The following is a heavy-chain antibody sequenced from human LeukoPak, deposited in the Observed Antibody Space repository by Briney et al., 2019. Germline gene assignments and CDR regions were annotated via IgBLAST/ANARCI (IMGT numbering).Heavy chain of an antibody. Sequence: SETLSLTCTVSGGSISSYYWSWLRQPPGKGLEWIGYIYYSGSTNYNPSLKSRVTISVDTSKNQFSLKLSSVTAADTAVYYCARVAAAGYFDYWGQGTLVTVSS. CDR2: IYYSGST. J-gene: IGHJ4*02. D-gene: IGHD6-13*01. CDR1: GGSISSYY. CDR3: ARVAAAGYFDY. V-gene: IGHV4-59*01.